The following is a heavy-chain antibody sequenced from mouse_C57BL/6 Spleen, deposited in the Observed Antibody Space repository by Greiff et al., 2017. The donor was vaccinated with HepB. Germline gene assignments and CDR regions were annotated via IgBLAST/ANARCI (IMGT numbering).Heavy chain of an antibody. V-gene: IGHV1-69*01. J-gene: IGHJ3*01. CDR3: ARGRYGNYPY. CDR2: IDPSDSYT. D-gene: IGHD2-1*01. CDR1: GYTFTSYW. Sequence: QVQLQQPGAELVMPGASVKLSCKASGYTFTSYWMHWVKQRPGQGLEWIGEIDPSDSYTNYNQKFKGKSTWTVDKSSSTAYMQLSSLTSEDSAVYYCARGRYGNYPYWGQGTLVTVSA.